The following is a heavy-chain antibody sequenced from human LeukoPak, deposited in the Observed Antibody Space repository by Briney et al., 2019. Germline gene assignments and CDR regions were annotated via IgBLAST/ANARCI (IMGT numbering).Heavy chain of an antibody. Sequence: SETLSLTCTVSGGSISSYYWSWIRQPPGKGLEWIGYIYYSGSTNYNTSLKGGVTISGDTSKNQFSLKLSSVTAADTAVYYCARSGWLGDAFDIWGQGTMVTVSS. CDR3: ARSGWLGDAFDI. D-gene: IGHD6-19*01. J-gene: IGHJ3*02. CDR2: IYYSGST. CDR1: GGSISSYY. V-gene: IGHV4-59*01.